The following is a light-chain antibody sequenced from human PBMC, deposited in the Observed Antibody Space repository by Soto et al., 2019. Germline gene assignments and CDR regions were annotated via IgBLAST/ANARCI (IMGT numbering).Light chain of an antibody. Sequence: AIQMTQSPSSLSASVGDRVTITCRASQDIRNDLGWYQEKVVQAPKLLIYAASKLQSGVRSRFSGSGSGTDFTLNISSLPTEDFATYYCLQDYNYPCTFGQGTKVEI. J-gene: IGKJ1*01. CDR1: QDIRND. V-gene: IGKV1-6*01. CDR3: LQDYNYPCT. CDR2: AAS.